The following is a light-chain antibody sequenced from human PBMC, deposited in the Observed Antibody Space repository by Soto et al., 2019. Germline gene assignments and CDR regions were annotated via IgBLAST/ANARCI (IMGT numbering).Light chain of an antibody. CDR1: SSDVGSYNL. CDR3: CSYAGTSTFV. Sequence: QSVLTQPASVSGSPGQSITISCTGTSSDVGSYNLVSWYQHYPGKAPKLMIFEGSQRPSGVSNRFSGSKSGNTASLTISGLQTEDEADYYCCSYAGTSTFVFGGGTKVTVL. V-gene: IGLV2-23*03. J-gene: IGLJ2*01. CDR2: EGS.